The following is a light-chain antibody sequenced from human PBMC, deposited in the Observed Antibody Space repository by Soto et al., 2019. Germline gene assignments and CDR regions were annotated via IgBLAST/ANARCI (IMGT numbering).Light chain of an antibody. V-gene: IGLV2-14*01. CDR1: SSDIGDYNY. J-gene: IGLJ1*01. Sequence: QSALTQPASVSGSPGQSITISCTGTSSDIGDYNYVSWYQQHPGKAPKLMIVGVSNRPSGISNRFSGSKSGNTASLTISGLQADDEADYYCSSYTRTSADVFGTGTKVTVL. CDR3: SSYTRTSADV. CDR2: GVS.